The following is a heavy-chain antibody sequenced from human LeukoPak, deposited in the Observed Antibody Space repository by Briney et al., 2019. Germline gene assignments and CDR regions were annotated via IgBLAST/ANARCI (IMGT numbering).Heavy chain of an antibody. CDR1: GGSFSGYY. Sequence: PSETPSLTCAVYGGSFSGYYWSWIRQPPGKGLEWIGEINHSGSTNYNPSLKSRVTISVDTSKNQFSLKLSSVTAADTAVYYCARVYRYYYDSSGYYRDSFDYWGQGTLVTVSS. V-gene: IGHV4-34*01. CDR2: INHSGST. J-gene: IGHJ4*02. D-gene: IGHD3-22*01. CDR3: ARVYRYYYDSSGYYRDSFDY.